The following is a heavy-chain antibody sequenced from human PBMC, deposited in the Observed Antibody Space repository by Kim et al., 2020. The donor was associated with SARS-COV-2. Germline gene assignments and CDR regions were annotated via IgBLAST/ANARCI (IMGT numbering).Heavy chain of an antibody. Sequence: ETLSLTCTVSGGSISGYYWNWIRQPPGKGLEWIGYIYYSGSTKYNPSLKSRVTMSVDTPKNQFSLKLTSVTAADTAVYYCARIDYYSGPFDYWGQGTLVTVSS. CDR3: ARIDYYSGPFDY. CDR2: IYYSGST. V-gene: IGHV4-59*01. CDR1: GGSISGYY. J-gene: IGHJ4*02. D-gene: IGHD1-26*01.